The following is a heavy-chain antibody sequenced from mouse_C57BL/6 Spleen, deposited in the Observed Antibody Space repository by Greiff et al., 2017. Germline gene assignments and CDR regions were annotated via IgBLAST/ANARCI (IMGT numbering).Heavy chain of an antibody. D-gene: IGHD1-1*01. J-gene: IGHJ3*01. Sequence: EVQRVESGPGLVKPSQSLSLTCSVTGYSITSGYYWNWIRQFPGNKLEWMGYISYDGSNNYNPSLKNRISITRDTSKNQFFLKLNSVTTEDTATYYCARDQYYGSSPFAYWGQGTLVTVSA. CDR3: ARDQYYGSSPFAY. V-gene: IGHV3-6*01. CDR2: ISYDGSN. CDR1: GYSITSGYY.